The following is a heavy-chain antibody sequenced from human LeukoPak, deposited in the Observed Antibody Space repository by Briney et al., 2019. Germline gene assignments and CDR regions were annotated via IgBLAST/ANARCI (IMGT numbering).Heavy chain of an antibody. J-gene: IGHJ6*02. CDR3: ASLKLWLAYYYYGMDV. CDR2: ISSSSRTI. CDR1: GFTFSNNS. D-gene: IGHD5-18*01. V-gene: IGHV3-48*01. Sequence: TGGSLRLSCAASGFTFSNNSMNWVRQAPGKGLEWVSYISSSSRTIYYADSVKGRFTISRDNAKNSLYLQMNSLRAEDTAVYYCASLKLWLAYYYYGMDVWGQGTTVTVSS.